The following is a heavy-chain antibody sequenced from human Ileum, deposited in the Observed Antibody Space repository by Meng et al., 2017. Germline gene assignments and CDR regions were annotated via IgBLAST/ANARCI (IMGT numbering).Heavy chain of an antibody. Sequence: QVRLVQSGAEVKKPGASVKVSCKSSGYTFTGYYMHWVRQAPGQGLEWMGRINPNSGGTNYAQKFQGRVTMTRDTSISTAYMELSRLRSDDTAVYYCAREWIVVVVAATPPLDYWGQGTLVTVSS. CDR1: GYTFTGYY. V-gene: IGHV1-2*06. CDR2: INPNSGGT. J-gene: IGHJ4*02. D-gene: IGHD2-15*01. CDR3: AREWIVVVVAATPPLDY.